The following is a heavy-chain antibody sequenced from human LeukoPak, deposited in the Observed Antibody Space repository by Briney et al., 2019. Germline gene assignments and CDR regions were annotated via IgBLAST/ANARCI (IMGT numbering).Heavy chain of an antibody. CDR2: IYHSGST. J-gene: IGHJ4*02. Sequence: PSETLSLTCTVSGYSISSGYYWGWIRQPPGKGLEWIGSIYHSGSTHYNPSLKSRVTISVDTSKNQFSPKLSSVTAADTAVYYCARDGYSYGYGNYYFDYWGQGTLVTVSS. CDR3: ARDGYSYGYGNYYFDY. D-gene: IGHD5-18*01. V-gene: IGHV4-38-2*02. CDR1: GYSISSGYY.